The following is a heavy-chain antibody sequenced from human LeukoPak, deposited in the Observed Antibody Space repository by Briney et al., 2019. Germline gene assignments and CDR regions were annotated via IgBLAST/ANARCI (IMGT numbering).Heavy chain of an antibody. V-gene: IGHV4-61*02. CDR1: GGSISSGSFY. D-gene: IGHD6-13*01. CDR2: IYVSGST. CDR3: AREHSSSWGHEGWFDP. Sequence: SETLSLTCTVSGGSISSGSFYWSWIRQPAGKGLEWIGRIYVSGSTNYNPSLKSRVTISVDTSKNQFSLKLSSVTAADTAVYYCAREHSSSWGHEGWFDPWGQGTLVTVSS. J-gene: IGHJ5*02.